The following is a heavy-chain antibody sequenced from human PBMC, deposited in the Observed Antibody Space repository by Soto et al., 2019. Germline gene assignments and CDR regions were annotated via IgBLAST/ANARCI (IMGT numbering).Heavy chain of an antibody. CDR1: GGSISSSSYY. V-gene: IGHV4-39*01. J-gene: IGHJ3*02. CDR2: IYYSGST. CDR3: ARPSPRYCSGGSCLEFPDAFDI. D-gene: IGHD2-15*01. Sequence: SETLSLTCTVSGGSISSSSYYWGRIRQPPGKGLEWIGGIYYSGSTYYNPSLKSRVTISVDTSKNQFSLKLSSVTAADTAVYYCARPSPRYCSGGSCLEFPDAFDIWGQGTMVTVSS.